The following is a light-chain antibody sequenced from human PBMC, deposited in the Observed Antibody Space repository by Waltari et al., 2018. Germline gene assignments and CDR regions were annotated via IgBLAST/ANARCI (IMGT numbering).Light chain of an antibody. V-gene: IGKV1-5*01. CDR2: DAS. CDR1: QFISNL. Sequence: IQMTQSPSTLSASVGDRVTITCRASQFISNLLAWYQHQPGKAPKLLIYDASKLKSGVPSRFSGSGSGTEFTLTIASLQPDDFATYYCQQYNNYLTFGPGTKVDI. CDR3: QQYNNYLT. J-gene: IGKJ3*01.